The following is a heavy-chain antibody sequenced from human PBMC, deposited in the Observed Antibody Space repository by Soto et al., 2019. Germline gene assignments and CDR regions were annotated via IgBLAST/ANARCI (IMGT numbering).Heavy chain of an antibody. D-gene: IGHD2-15*01. CDR3: ARDQRYCSGGTCYSGHAFDI. CDR2: VSFDGSNE. Sequence: PGGSLRLSCAASGFTFSSYAMSWVRQAPGKGLEWVSTVSFDGSNEYYAVSVKGRFTISRDNSKNTLSLQMNSLRAEDTAVYYCARDQRYCSGGTCYSGHAFDIWGQGTMVTVSS. CDR1: GFTFSSYA. J-gene: IGHJ3*02. V-gene: IGHV3-30-3*01.